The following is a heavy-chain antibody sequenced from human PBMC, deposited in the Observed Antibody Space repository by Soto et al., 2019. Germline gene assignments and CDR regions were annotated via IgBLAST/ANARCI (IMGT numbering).Heavy chain of an antibody. J-gene: IGHJ4*02. CDR1: GGSISSYY. V-gene: IGHV4-59*01. Sequence: PSETLSLTCTVSGGSISSYYWSWIRQPPGKGLEWIGYIYYSGSTNYNPSLKSRVTISVDTSKNQFSLKLSSVTAADTAVYYCAKDQFGDSSAFDYWGQGTLVTVSS. D-gene: IGHD6-19*01. CDR2: IYYSGST. CDR3: AKDQFGDSSAFDY.